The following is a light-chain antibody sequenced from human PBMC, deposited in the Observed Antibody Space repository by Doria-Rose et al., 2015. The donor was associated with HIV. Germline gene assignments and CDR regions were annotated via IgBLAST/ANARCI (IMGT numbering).Light chain of an antibody. Sequence: TLSPGTLSLSPGERATLSCRASQSFSSTYLAWYQQKPGQAPSLLIYDGSTRATGIPDRFSASGSGTDFTLTINRLEPEDFALYYCHQCGTSWTFGQGTKVEI. CDR1: QSFSSTY. V-gene: IGKV3-20*01. J-gene: IGKJ1*01. CDR3: HQCGTSWT. CDR2: DGS.